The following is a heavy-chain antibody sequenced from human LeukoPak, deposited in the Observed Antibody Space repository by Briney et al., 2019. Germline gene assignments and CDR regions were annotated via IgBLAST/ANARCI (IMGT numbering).Heavy chain of an antibody. Sequence: AAVKVSCKASGYTFTGYYMHWVRQAPGQGLEWMGRINPNSGGTNYAQKFQGRVTMTRDTSISTAYMELSRLRSDDTAVYYCARDYGDHYNWFDPWGQGTLVTVSS. J-gene: IGHJ5*02. CDR3: ARDYGDHYNWFDP. D-gene: IGHD4-17*01. CDR1: GYTFTGYY. V-gene: IGHV1-2*06. CDR2: INPNSGGT.